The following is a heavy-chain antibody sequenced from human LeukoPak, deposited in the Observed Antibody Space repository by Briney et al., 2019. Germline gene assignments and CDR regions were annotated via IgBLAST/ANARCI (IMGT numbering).Heavy chain of an antibody. CDR2: INWNGGST. D-gene: IGHD6-19*01. CDR3: AKDSSSSGWYHFDY. CDR1: GFSFDDYG. J-gene: IGHJ4*02. Sequence: GGSLRLSCAASGFSFDDYGMTWVRQAPGKGLEWVSGINWNGGSTGYADSVKGRFTISRDNSKSSLYLQMNSLRAEDTALYYCAKDSSSSGWYHFDYWGQGTLVTVSS. V-gene: IGHV3-20*04.